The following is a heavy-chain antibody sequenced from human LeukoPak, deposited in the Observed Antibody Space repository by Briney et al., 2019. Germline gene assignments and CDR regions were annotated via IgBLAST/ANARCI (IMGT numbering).Heavy chain of an antibody. V-gene: IGHV4-61*09. CDR3: AREAAYFGSGSYIDY. Sequence: SQTLSLTCTVSGGSISSGSYYWSWIRQRQPAGKGLEWIGHIQIGGSTNYNPSLKSRITISVDTSKNQFSLKLSSVTAADTAVYYCAREAAYFGSGSYIDYWGQGTLVTVSA. CDR1: GGSISSGSYY. J-gene: IGHJ4*02. D-gene: IGHD3-10*01. CDR2: IQIGGST.